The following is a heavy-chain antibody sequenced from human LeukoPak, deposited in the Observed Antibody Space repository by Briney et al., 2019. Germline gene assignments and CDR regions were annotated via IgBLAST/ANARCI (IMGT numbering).Heavy chain of an antibody. Sequence: SVKVSCKASGCTFSSYSISWVRQAPGQGLEWMGRMIPIFDIPNYAQKFQGRVTIAADKSTNTAYMELSSLRSEDTAVYYCARDFKEAKGYSAHWFDPWGQGTLVTVSS. CDR3: ARDFKEAKGYSAHWFDP. V-gene: IGHV1-69*04. J-gene: IGHJ5*02. CDR1: GCTFSSYS. D-gene: IGHD6-13*01. CDR2: MIPIFDIP.